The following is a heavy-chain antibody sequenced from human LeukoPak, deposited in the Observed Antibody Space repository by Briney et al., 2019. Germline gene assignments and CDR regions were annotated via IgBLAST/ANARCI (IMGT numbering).Heavy chain of an antibody. D-gene: IGHD2-21*01. CDR2: IYSGGTT. CDR1: GFTVSSHY. V-gene: IGHV3-66*01. CDR3: VRAPPSGCGGDCYDY. J-gene: IGHJ4*02. Sequence: GGCLRLSCAASGFTVSSHYMSWVRQTPGKALEWVSIIYSGGTTYYADSVKGRFTISRDNSNNTLYLQMNSLRADDTAVYYCVRAPPSGCGGDCYDYWGQGALVTVSS.